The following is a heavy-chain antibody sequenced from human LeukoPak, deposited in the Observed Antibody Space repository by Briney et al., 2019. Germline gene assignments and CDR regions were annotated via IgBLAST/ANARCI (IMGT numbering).Heavy chain of an antibody. CDR2: INHSGST. V-gene: IGHV4-34*01. CDR1: GGSFSGYY. D-gene: IGHD2-15*01. CDR3: SKEPMNCSVGSCYSDAFDI. Sequence: SETLSLTCAVYGGSFSGYYWSWIRQPPGKGLEWIGEINHSGSTNYNPSPKSRVTISVDTSKNQFSLKLIYVTAADTAVYYCSKEPMNCSVGSCYSDAFDIWGQGTMATVSS. J-gene: IGHJ3*02.